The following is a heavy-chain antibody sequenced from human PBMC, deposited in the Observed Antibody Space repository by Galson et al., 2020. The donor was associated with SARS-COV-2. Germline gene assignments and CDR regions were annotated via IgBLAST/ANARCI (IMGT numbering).Heavy chain of an antibody. V-gene: IGHV3-7*01. Sequence: GESLKISCAASGFTFSSYWMSWVRQAPGKGLEWVANIKQDGSEKYYVDSVKGRFTISRDNAKNSLYLQMNSLRAEDTAVYYCARDLWVRCSGGSCEDYYYYGMDVWGQGTTVTVSS. D-gene: IGHD2-15*01. CDR3: ARDLWVRCSGGSCEDYYYYGMDV. J-gene: IGHJ6*02. CDR2: IKQDGSEK. CDR1: GFTFSSYW.